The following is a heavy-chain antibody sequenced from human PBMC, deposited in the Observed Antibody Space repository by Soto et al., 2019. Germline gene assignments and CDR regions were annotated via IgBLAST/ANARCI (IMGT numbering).Heavy chain of an antibody. Sequence: SETLSLTCTVSGDSISTFYWGWMRQSPGKELEWIGYVYYTGSTNYNPSLKSRVTISVDRSKNQFSLKLTSANAADTAVYYCAKIRNYCTSTTCPPYYYPMDVWGQGTTVTVSS. J-gene: IGHJ6*02. CDR3: AKIRNYCTSTTCPPYYYPMDV. V-gene: IGHV4-59*03. CDR1: GDSISTFY. D-gene: IGHD2-2*01. CDR2: VYYTGST.